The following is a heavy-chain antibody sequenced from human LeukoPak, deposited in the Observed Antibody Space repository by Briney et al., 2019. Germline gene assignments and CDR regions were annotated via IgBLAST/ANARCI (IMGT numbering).Heavy chain of an antibody. D-gene: IGHD3-10*01. CDR3: ATEYGSRSYSSYFDY. V-gene: IGHV1-2*02. CDR1: GYTFTGYY. J-gene: IGHJ4*02. Sequence: GASVKVSCKASGYTFTGYYMHWVRQAPGQGLEWMGWINPNSGGTNYAQKFQGRVTMTRDTSISTAYMELSRLRSDDTAVYYCATEYGSRSYSSYFDYWGQGTLVTVSS. CDR2: INPNSGGT.